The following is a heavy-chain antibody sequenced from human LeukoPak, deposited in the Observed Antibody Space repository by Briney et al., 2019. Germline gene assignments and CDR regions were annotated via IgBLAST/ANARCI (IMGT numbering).Heavy chain of an antibody. CDR3: ARVPVYSGTYFDY. Sequence: SETLSLTCTVSGGSISSGDYYWSWLRQPPGKGLEWIGYIYYSGSTYFNPSLKSRVTISVETSKNQFSLKLSSVTAADTAVYYCARVPVYSGTYFDYWGQGPLVTVSS. J-gene: IGHJ4*02. CDR1: GGSISSGDYY. V-gene: IGHV4-30-4*01. D-gene: IGHD1-26*01. CDR2: IYYSGST.